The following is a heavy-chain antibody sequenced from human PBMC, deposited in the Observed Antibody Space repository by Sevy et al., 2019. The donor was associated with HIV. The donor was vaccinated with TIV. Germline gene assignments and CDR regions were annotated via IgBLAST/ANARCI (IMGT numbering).Heavy chain of an antibody. V-gene: IGHV1-24*01. D-gene: IGHD1-26*01. CDR1: GYTLTELS. CDR3: ATVSFSGATTCFDY. Sequence: ASVKVSCKVSGYTLTELSMHWVRQAPGKGLEWMGGFDPEDGGTIYAQKFQGRVTMTEDTSTDTAYMELSSLRSEDTAVYYCATVSFSGATTCFDYWGQGTLVTVSS. CDR2: FDPEDGGT. J-gene: IGHJ4*02.